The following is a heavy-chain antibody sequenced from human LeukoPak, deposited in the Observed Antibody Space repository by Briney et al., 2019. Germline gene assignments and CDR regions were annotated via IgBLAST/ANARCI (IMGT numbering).Heavy chain of an antibody. CDR3: ARDPYRGNYGAYYYYYMDV. CDR2: ISSSSSYI. J-gene: IGHJ6*03. CDR1: GFTFSSYS. V-gene: IGHV3-21*01. D-gene: IGHD1-26*01. Sequence: GGSLRLSCAASGFTFSSYSMNWVRQAPGKGLEWVSSISSSSSYIYYADSVKGRFTISRDNAKNSLYLQMNSLRAEDTAVYYCARDPYRGNYGAYYYYYMDVWGKGTTVTISS.